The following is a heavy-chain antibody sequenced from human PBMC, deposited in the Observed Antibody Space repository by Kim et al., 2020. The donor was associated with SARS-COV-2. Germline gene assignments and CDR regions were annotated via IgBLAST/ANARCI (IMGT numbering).Heavy chain of an antibody. Sequence: GGSLRLSCAASGFTFSSYAMSWVRQAPGKGLEWVSAISGSGGSTYYADSVKGRFTISRDNSKNTLYLQMNSLRAEDTAVYYCAKDQPIVVVPAAIGGGYDAFDIWGQGTMVTVSS. J-gene: IGHJ3*02. D-gene: IGHD2-2*01. CDR1: GFTFSSYA. CDR2: ISGSGGST. V-gene: IGHV3-23*01. CDR3: AKDQPIVVVPAAIGGGYDAFDI.